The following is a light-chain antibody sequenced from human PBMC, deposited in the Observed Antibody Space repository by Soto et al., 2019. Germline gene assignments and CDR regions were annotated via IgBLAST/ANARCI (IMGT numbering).Light chain of an antibody. CDR1: NIAGKS. J-gene: IGLJ2*01. Sequence: SYELTQPPSVSVAPGQTARLTCGGNNIAGKSVHWYQQKPGQAPVLVVYNDFDRPSEIPERFSGSKSGDTATLTISGVEAGDEADYSCQVWDSSSDHSVFGGGTKVTVL. CDR2: NDF. V-gene: IGLV3-21*02. CDR3: QVWDSSSDHSV.